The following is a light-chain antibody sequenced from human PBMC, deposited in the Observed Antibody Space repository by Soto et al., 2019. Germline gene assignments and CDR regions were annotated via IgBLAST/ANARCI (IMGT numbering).Light chain of an antibody. CDR2: DAS. Sequence: EIVLTQSPDTLSLSPGERATLSCRASQSVRSERLAWYQQKRGQAPTLLIFDASSRASGTPERFSGSGSGTDFTLTIGSLEPEDLAVYYCQQRTNWPGTFGQGTRLEIK. CDR1: QSVRSER. J-gene: IGKJ5*01. CDR3: QQRTNWPGT. V-gene: IGKV3-11*01.